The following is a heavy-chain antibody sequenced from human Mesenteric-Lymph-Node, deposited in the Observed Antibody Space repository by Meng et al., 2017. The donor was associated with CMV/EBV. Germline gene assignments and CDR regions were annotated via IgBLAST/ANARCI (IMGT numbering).Heavy chain of an antibody. J-gene: IGHJ3*02. Sequence: GSLRLSCTVSGGSISSSSYYWGWIRPPPGKGLEWIGSIYYSGSTYYNPSLKSRVTISVDTSKNQFSLKLSSVTAADTAVYYCARESFVVVVAAIPDAFDIWGQGTMVTVSS. V-gene: IGHV4-39*07. D-gene: IGHD2-15*01. CDR1: GGSISSSSYY. CDR3: ARESFVVVVAAIPDAFDI. CDR2: IYYSGST.